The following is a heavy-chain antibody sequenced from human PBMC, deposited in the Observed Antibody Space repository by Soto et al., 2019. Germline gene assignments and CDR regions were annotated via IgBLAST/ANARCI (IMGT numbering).Heavy chain of an antibody. J-gene: IGHJ4*02. V-gene: IGHV3-30*18. CDR3: ANAWGIGATSTEGFDY. CDR2: ISYDGSNK. Sequence: GGSLRLSCAASGFTFSSYGMHWVRQAPGKGLEWVAVISYDGSNKYYADSVKGRSTISRDNSKNTLYLEMNSLRAEDTAVYYCANAWGIGATSTEGFDYWGQGTLVTVSS. CDR1: GFTFSSYG. D-gene: IGHD5-12*01.